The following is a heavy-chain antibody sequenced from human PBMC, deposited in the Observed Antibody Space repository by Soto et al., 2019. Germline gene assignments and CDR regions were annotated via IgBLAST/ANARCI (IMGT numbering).Heavy chain of an antibody. D-gene: IGHD3-10*01. CDR3: TTPPYGAYYSGMDV. CDR2: IKRKTDGGTT. Sequence: PGGSLRLSCAASGFTFSDAWMNWVRQAPGKGLEWLGHIKRKTDGGTTDYAAPVKGRFTISRDDSKNTLYLQMNSLKTEDTALYSCTTPPYGAYYSGMDVWGQGTTLTVSS. V-gene: IGHV3-15*01. CDR1: GFTFSDAW. J-gene: IGHJ6*02.